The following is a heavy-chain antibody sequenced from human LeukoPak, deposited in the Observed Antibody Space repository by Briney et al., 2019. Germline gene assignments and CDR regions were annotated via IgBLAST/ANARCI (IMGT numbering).Heavy chain of an antibody. V-gene: IGHV3-11*05. D-gene: IGHD4-17*01. CDR3: ARDDDGDNPPDY. J-gene: IGHJ4*02. CDR2: ISGSSSDR. CDR1: GFTFSAYY. Sequence: GGSLRLSCAASGFTFSAYYTAWLRQAPGKGPEWVSHISGSSSDRRYADSVKGRFTISRDNAKSSLYLQMNGLRAEDTAVYYCARDDDGDNPPDYWGQGTLVTVSS.